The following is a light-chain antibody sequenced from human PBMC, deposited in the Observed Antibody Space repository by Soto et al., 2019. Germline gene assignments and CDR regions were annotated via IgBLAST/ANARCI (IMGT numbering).Light chain of an antibody. Sequence: QSALTQPASVSGSPGQSITISCTGTNSDVGGYNFVSWYQQHPGKAPKLLIYEVSYRPSGVSNRFSGSKSGNTASLTISGLQAEDEGDYYCSSYTTSSTRLFGGGTKLTVL. J-gene: IGLJ2*01. CDR1: NSDVGGYNF. CDR3: SSYTTSSTRL. CDR2: EVS. V-gene: IGLV2-14*01.